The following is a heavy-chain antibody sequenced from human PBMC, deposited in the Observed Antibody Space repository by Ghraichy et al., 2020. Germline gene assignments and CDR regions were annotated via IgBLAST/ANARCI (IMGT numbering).Heavy chain of an antibody. CDR2: ARPYSST. CDR1: GLTFRGYY. Sequence: ASVKVSFKASGLTFRGYYLNWVRQAPGQGLEWVGRARPYSSTNYAQRFRGRVTLTSDTSTGTAYMVLSNLRSDDTAKYYCARAQRPAAFDIWGQGTLVTFSS. J-gene: IGHJ4*02. V-gene: IGHV1-2*02. D-gene: IGHD6-25*01. CDR3: ARAQRPAAFDI.